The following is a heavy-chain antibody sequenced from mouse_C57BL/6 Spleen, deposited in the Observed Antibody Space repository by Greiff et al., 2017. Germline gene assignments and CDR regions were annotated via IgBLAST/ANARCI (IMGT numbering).Heavy chain of an antibody. CDR3: TRDSKSSYAMDY. Sequence: PMQQSGAELVRPGASVTLSCKASGYTFTDYEMHWVKQTPVHGLEWIGAIDPETGGTAYNQKFKGKAILTADKSSSTAYMELRSLTSEDSAVYYCTRDSKSSYAMDYWGQGTSVTVSS. V-gene: IGHV1-15*01. D-gene: IGHD2-5*01. CDR2: IDPETGGT. CDR1: GYTFTDYE. J-gene: IGHJ4*01.